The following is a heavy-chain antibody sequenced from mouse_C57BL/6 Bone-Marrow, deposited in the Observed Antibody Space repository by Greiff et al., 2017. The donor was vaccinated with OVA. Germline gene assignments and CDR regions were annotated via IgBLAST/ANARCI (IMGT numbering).Heavy chain of an antibody. V-gene: IGHV3-6*01. CDR1: GYSITSGYY. D-gene: IGHD2-3*01. Sequence: EVKLMESGPGLVKPSQSLSLTCSVTGYSITSGYYWNWIRQFPGNKLEWMGYISYDGSNNYNPSLKNRISITRDTSKNQFFLKLNSVTTEDTATYYCARTDGPYWYFDVWGTGTTVTVSS. CDR2: ISYDGSN. CDR3: ARTDGPYWYFDV. J-gene: IGHJ1*03.